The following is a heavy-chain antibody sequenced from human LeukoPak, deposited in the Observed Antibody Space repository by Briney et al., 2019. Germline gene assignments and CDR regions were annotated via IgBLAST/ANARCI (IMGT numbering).Heavy chain of an antibody. Sequence: SETLSLTCTVSGGSISSYYWSWIRQPPGKGLEWIGYICYRGSTNYNPSLKSRVTISVDTSKNQFSLKLSSVTAADTAVYYCASSSWYGKFDYWGQGTLVTVSS. V-gene: IGHV4-59*08. J-gene: IGHJ4*02. D-gene: IGHD6-13*01. CDR3: ASSSWYGKFDY. CDR1: GGSISSYY. CDR2: ICYRGST.